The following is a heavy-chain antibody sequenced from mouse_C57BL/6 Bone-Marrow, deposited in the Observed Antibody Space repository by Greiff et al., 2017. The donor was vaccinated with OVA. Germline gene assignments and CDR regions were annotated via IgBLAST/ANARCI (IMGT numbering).Heavy chain of an antibody. J-gene: IGHJ1*03. CDR3: AGGTLGYFDV. CDR1: GYTFTSYG. CDR2: IYPRSGNT. V-gene: IGHV1-81*01. Sequence: VQLQQSGAELARPGASVKLSCKASGYTFTSYGISWVKQRTGQGLEWIGEIYPRSGNTYYNEKFKGKATLTADKSSRTAYMELRSLTSEDSAVYFCAGGTLGYFDVWGTGTTVTVSS. D-gene: IGHD4-1*01.